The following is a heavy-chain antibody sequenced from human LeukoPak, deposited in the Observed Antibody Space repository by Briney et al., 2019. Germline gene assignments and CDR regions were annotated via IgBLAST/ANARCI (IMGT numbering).Heavy chain of an antibody. Sequence: ASVKVSCKASGYTFTSYYMHWVRQAPGQGLEWMGIINPSGGSTSYAQKFQGRVTMTRDMSTSTVYMELSSLRSEDTAVYYCATTIPYYDSSGRKTQVAFDIWGQGTMVTVSS. J-gene: IGHJ3*02. CDR1: GYTFTSYY. CDR3: ATTIPYYDSSGRKTQVAFDI. D-gene: IGHD3-22*01. V-gene: IGHV1-46*01. CDR2: INPSGGST.